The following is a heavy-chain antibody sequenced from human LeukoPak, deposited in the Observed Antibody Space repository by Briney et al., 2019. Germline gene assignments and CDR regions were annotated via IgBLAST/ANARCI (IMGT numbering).Heavy chain of an antibody. CDR3: AGHDDSGFGESAFDL. CDR1: GGSISSGSNY. CDR2: IYYSGST. Sequence: SETLSLTCTVSGGSISSGSNYWGWIRQPPGKGLEWIGSIYYSGSTYYNPSLKSRVTISVDTSKNQFSLKLSSVTAADTAVYYCAGHDDSGFGESAFDLWGQGTLVTVSS. J-gene: IGHJ4*02. V-gene: IGHV4-39*01. D-gene: IGHD3-10*01.